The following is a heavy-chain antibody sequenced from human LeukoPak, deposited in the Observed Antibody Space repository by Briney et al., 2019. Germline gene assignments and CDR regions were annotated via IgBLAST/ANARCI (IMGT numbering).Heavy chain of an antibody. J-gene: IGHJ3*02. CDR1: GYSFTSFG. V-gene: IGHV1-18*01. CDR2: ISSYNGNT. CDR3: ARDRSPNIAVAGRRAFDI. Sequence: ASVNVSCKASGYSFTSFGISWVRQAPGQGLEWMGWISSYNGNTKYAQKFQGRVTMTTDTSTSTAYMELRSLRSDDTAVYYCARDRSPNIAVAGRRAFDIWGQGTMVTVSS. D-gene: IGHD6-19*01.